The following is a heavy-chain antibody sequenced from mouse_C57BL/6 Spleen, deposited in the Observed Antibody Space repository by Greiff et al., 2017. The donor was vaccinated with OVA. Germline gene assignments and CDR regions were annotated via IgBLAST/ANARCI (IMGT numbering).Heavy chain of an antibody. D-gene: IGHD2-2*01. J-gene: IGHJ2*01. Sequence: QVQLKQPGAELVKPGASVKLSCKASGYTFTSYWMHWVKQRPGQGLEWIGMIHPNSGSTNYNEKFKSKATLTVDKSSSTAYMQLSSLTSEDSAVYYCARFGYDETPAYWGQGTTLTVSA. CDR2: IHPNSGST. V-gene: IGHV1-64*01. CDR3: ARFGYDETPAY. CDR1: GYTFTSYW.